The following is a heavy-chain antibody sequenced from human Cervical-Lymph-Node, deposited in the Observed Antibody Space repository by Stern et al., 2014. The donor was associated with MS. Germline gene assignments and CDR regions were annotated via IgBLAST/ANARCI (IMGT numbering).Heavy chain of an antibody. CDR2: FYHSGST. CDR3: AREEQQLVHGNWFDP. Sequence: QLQLQESGPGLVKPSETLSLTCTVSGYSISSGYYWGWIRQPPGKGLQWIGNFYHSGSTYYNPSLKSRVTISIDTSKNPFSLQLISVTAADTAVYYCAREEQQLVHGNWFDPWGQGTLVTVSS. D-gene: IGHD6-13*01. J-gene: IGHJ5*02. CDR1: GYSISSGYY. V-gene: IGHV4-38-2*02.